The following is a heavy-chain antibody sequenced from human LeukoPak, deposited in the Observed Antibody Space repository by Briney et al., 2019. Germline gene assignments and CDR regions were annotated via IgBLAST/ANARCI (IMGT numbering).Heavy chain of an antibody. Sequence: SETLSLTCTVSGGSISSSSYYWGWIRQPPGQGLEWIGSVYYRGSTYYNPSLKSRVTISVDTPKNHFSLNLNSVTAADTAVYYCARGETPWAYAGPWGQGTLVTVSS. V-gene: IGHV4-39*02. J-gene: IGHJ5*02. D-gene: IGHD2-21*01. CDR2: VYYRGST. CDR1: GGSISSSSYY. CDR3: ARGETPWAYAGP.